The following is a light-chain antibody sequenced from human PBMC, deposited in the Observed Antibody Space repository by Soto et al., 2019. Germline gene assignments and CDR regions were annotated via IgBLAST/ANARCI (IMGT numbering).Light chain of an antibody. CDR2: KAS. CDR1: QSISNW. Sequence: DIQMTQSPSTLSASVGDRVTITCRASQSISNWLAWYQQKPGKAPKLLIYKASSLESGVPSRFSGSGSGTEFTLIISSVQDADFATYYCQQYNAYPRTFGGGTKVEIK. J-gene: IGKJ4*01. CDR3: QQYNAYPRT. V-gene: IGKV1-5*03.